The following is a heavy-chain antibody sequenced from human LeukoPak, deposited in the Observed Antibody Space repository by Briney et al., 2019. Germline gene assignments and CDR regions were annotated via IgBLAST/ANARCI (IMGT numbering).Heavy chain of an antibody. V-gene: IGHV4-4*07. CDR2: IHTSGST. Sequence: SETLSLTCTVSGVSISSFYWSWIRQPAGKGLEWIGRIHTSGSTNYNPSLKSRVTMSADTSKKQFTLNLRSVTAADTAVYYCAREISTLFGVVTMRFDPWGQGTLVIVTS. D-gene: IGHD3-3*01. CDR3: AREISTLFGVVTMRFDP. CDR1: GVSISSFY. J-gene: IGHJ5*02.